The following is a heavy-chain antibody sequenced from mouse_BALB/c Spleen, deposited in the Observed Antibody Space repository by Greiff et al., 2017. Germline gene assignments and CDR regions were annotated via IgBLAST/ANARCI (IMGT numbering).Heavy chain of an antibody. V-gene: IGHV5-17*02. CDR3: ARDYDYGRAPDWYFDV. CDR2: ISSGSSTI. J-gene: IGHJ1*01. Sequence: EVHLVESGGGLVQPGGSRKLSCAASGFTFSSFGMHWVRQAPEKGLEWVAYISSGSSTIYYADTVKGRFTNSRDNPKNTLFLQMTSLRSEDTAMYYCARDYDYGRAPDWYFDVWGAGTTVTVSS. D-gene: IGHD1-1*01. CDR1: GFTFSSFG.